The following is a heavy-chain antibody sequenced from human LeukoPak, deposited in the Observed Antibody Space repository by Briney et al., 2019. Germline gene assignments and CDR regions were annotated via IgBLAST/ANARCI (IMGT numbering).Heavy chain of an antibody. Sequence: ASVKVSCKASGYTFTDYYLHWVRQAPGQGFEWMGWINPNSGDTNYAQKFQGRVTMTRDTSISTAHMEMSRLRSDDTAVYYCARANFLYCSSTTCLFDYWGQGTLVTVS. CDR2: INPNSGDT. V-gene: IGHV1-2*02. D-gene: IGHD2-2*01. CDR3: ARANFLYCSSTTCLFDY. J-gene: IGHJ4*02. CDR1: GYTFTDYY.